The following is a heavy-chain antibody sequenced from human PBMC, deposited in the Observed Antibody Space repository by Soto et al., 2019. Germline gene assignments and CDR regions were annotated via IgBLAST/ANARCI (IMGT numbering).Heavy chain of an antibody. CDR2: IYSGGST. CDR1: GFTVSSNY. J-gene: IGHJ4*02. V-gene: IGHV3-53*01. Sequence: GGSLRLSCAASGFTVSSNYMSWVRQAPGKWLEWVSVIYSGGSTYYADSVKGRFTISRDNSKNTLYLQMNSLRAEDTAVYYCATGGERWLQFGYYFDYWGQGTLVTVSS. D-gene: IGHD5-12*01. CDR3: ATGGERWLQFGYYFDY.